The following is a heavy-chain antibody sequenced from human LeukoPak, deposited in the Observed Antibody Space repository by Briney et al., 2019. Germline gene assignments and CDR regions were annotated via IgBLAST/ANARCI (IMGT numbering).Heavy chain of an antibody. D-gene: IGHD2-15*01. CDR1: GFTFSSSA. CDR2: ISNNGGYT. Sequence: GGSLRLSCAASGFTFSSSAMSWVRQAPGKGLEWVSAISNNGGYTYYADSVQGRFTISRDNSKSTLCLQMNSLRAEDTAVYYCAKQLGYCSDGRCYVPYWGQGTLVTVSS. CDR3: AKQLGYCSDGRCYVPY. V-gene: IGHV3-23*01. J-gene: IGHJ4*02.